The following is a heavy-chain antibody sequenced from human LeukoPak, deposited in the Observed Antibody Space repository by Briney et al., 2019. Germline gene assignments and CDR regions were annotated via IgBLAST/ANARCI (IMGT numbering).Heavy chain of an antibody. CDR3: TRSQVGGSDY. D-gene: IGHD1-26*01. V-gene: IGHV3-49*04. CDR1: GFTFGDYA. J-gene: IGHJ4*02. CDR2: IRSKAYGGTT. Sequence: GVLRLSCTASGFTFGDYAMSWVRQAPGKGLEWVGFIRSKAYGGTTEYAASVKGRFTISRDDSKNIAYLQMNSLKTEDTAVYYCTRSQVGGSDYWGQGTLVTVSS.